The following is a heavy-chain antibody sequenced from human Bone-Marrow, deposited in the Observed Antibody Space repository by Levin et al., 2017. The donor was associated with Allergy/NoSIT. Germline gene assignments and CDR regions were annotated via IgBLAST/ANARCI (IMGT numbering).Heavy chain of an antibody. CDR1: GFTFSSYA. CDR3: AKDDYDILTGAFDY. CDR2: ISGSGGST. J-gene: IGHJ4*02. V-gene: IGHV3-23*01. D-gene: IGHD3-9*01. Sequence: GESLKISCAASGFTFSSYAMSWVRQAPGKGLEWVSAISGSGGSTYYADSVKDRFTISRDISKNTLYLQMNSLRAEDTAVYYCAKDDYDILTGAFDYWGLGTLVTVSS.